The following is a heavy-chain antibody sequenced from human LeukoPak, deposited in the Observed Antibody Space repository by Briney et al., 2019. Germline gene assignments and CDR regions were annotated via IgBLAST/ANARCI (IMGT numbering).Heavy chain of an antibody. D-gene: IGHD2-15*01. Sequence: SVKVSCKASGGTFSSYAISWVRQAPGQGLEWMGGINPIFGTANYAQKFQGRVTITTDESTSTAYMELSSLRSEDTAVYYCARDPRYCSGGNCYPGSLDPWGQGTLVTVSS. CDR1: GGTFSSYA. J-gene: IGHJ5*02. V-gene: IGHV1-69*05. CDR2: INPIFGTA. CDR3: ARDPRYCSGGNCYPGSLDP.